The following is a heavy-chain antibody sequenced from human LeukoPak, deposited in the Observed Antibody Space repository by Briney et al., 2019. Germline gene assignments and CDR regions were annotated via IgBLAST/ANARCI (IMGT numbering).Heavy chain of an antibody. CDR1: GFTFDDYN. CDR2: ISWDGAYT. J-gene: IGHJ4*02. V-gene: IGHV3-43*01. CDR3: ARGRGSYGYYFDY. Sequence: PGGSLRPSCAASGFTFDDYNMHWVRQAPGKGPEWVSLISWDGAYTYYADSVKGRFTISRDNAKNSLYLQMNSLRAEDTAVYYCARGRGSYGYYFDYWGQGTLVTVSS. D-gene: IGHD5-18*01.